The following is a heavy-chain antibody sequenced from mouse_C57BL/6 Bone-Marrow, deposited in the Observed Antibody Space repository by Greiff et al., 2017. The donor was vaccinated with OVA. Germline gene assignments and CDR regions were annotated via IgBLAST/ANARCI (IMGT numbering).Heavy chain of an antibody. Sequence: QVQLKQSGAELVKPGASVKMSCKASGYTFTSYWITWVKQRPGQGLEWIGDIYPGSGSTNYNEKFKSKATLTVDTSSSTAYIQLSSLTSEDSAVYYCARRYYGSSYWYFDVWGTGTTVTVSS. CDR1: GYTFTSYW. V-gene: IGHV1-55*01. D-gene: IGHD1-1*01. CDR2: IYPGSGST. CDR3: ARRYYGSSYWYFDV. J-gene: IGHJ1*03.